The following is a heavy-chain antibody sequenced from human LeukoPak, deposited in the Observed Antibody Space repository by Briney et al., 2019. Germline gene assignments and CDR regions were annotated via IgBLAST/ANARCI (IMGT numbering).Heavy chain of an antibody. Sequence: ASVKVSCKASGGTFSSYAISWVRQAPGQGLEWMGRIIPILGIANYAQKFQGRVTITADKSTSTAYMELSSLRSEDTAVYYCARGGGGYDTFYAFDIWGQGTMVTVSS. D-gene: IGHD5-12*01. CDR1: GGTFSSYA. J-gene: IGHJ3*02. CDR3: ARGGGGYDTFYAFDI. CDR2: IIPILGIA. V-gene: IGHV1-69*04.